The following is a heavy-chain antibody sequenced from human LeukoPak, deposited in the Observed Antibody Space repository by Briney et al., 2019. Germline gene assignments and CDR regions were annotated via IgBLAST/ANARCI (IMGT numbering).Heavy chain of an antibody. V-gene: IGHV1-2*02. Sequence: ASVKVSCKASGYTFTGYYIHWVRQAPGQGLEWMGWINPNSGGTNYAQKFQGRGTMTRDTSISTAYMELSRLKSDDTAVYYCARGSFSADAPLVLDYFHHWGQGTLVTVSS. D-gene: IGHD5-18*01. CDR1: GYTFTGYY. J-gene: IGHJ1*01. CDR3: ARGSFSADAPLVLDYFHH. CDR2: INPNSGGT.